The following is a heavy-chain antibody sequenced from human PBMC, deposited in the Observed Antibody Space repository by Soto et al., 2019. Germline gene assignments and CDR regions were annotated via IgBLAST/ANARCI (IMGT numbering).Heavy chain of an antibody. CDR3: TILADYSTDDY. Sequence: EVQLVESGGGLVNPGGSLRLSCAASGFTFSRYTLNWVRQAPGKGLEWVSSISTGSTYEYYADSVKGRFTISRDNAKNSLYLQMSSLRAEDTAVYYCTILADYSTDDYWGQGTLVTVSS. J-gene: IGHJ4*02. CDR1: GFTFSRYT. V-gene: IGHV3-21*06. CDR2: ISTGSTYE. D-gene: IGHD3-9*01.